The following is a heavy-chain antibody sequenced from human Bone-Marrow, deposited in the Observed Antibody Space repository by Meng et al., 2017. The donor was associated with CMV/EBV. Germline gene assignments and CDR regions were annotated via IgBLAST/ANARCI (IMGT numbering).Heavy chain of an antibody. J-gene: IGHJ6*02. CDR2: INPSGGST. D-gene: IGHD2-2*01. Sequence: ASVKVSCKASGYTFTSYYMHWVRQAPGQGLEWMGIINPSGGSTSYAQKFQGRVTMTRDTSTSTVCMELSSLRSEDTAVYYCARDLGYCSSTSCFPAYYYGMDVWGQGTTVTVSS. V-gene: IGHV1-46*01. CDR3: ARDLGYCSSTSCFPAYYYGMDV. CDR1: GYTFTSYY.